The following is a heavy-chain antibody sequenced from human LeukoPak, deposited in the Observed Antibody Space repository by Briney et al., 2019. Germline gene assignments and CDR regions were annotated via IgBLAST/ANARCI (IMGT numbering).Heavy chain of an antibody. CDR3: ARVKVAAAGPIYYYYGMDV. J-gene: IGHJ6*02. CDR1: GFTFSRHG. CDR2: IKQDGSEK. Sequence: GGSLRLSCAPSGFTFSRHGMHWVRQAPGKGLEWVANIKQDGSEKYYVDSVKGRFTISRDNAKNSLYLQMNSLRAEDTAVYYCARVKVAAAGPIYYYYGMDVWGQGTTVTVSS. V-gene: IGHV3-7*03. D-gene: IGHD6-13*01.